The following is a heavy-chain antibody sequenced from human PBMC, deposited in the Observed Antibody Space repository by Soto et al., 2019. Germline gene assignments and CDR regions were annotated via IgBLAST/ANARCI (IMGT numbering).Heavy chain of an antibody. Sequence: SVKVSCKASGGTFSSYAISWVRQAPGQGLEWMGGIIPIFGTANYAQKFQGRVTITADESTSTAYMELSSLRSEDTAVYYCARDTAMVTYYYYYGMDVWGQGTTVTVSS. CDR3: ARDTAMVTYYYYYGMDV. J-gene: IGHJ6*02. CDR2: IIPIFGTA. CDR1: GGTFSSYA. D-gene: IGHD5-18*01. V-gene: IGHV1-69*13.